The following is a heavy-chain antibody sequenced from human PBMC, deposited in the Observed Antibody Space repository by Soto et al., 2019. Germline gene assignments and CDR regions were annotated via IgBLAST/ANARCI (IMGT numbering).Heavy chain of an antibody. CDR3: AKVGIAVAGPYFDY. Sequence: QVQLVESGGGVVQPGRSLRLSCAASGFTFSSYGTHWVRQAPGKGLEWVAVISYDGSNKYYADSVKGRFTISRDNSKNTLYLQMNSLRAEDTAVYYCAKVGIAVAGPYFDYWGQGTLVTVSS. CDR2: ISYDGSNK. D-gene: IGHD6-19*01. J-gene: IGHJ4*02. V-gene: IGHV3-30*18. CDR1: GFTFSSYG.